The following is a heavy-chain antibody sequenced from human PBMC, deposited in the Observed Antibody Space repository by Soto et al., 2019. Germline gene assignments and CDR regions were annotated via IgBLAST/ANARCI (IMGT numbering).Heavy chain of an antibody. CDR2: IYHSGSP. CDR1: GGSISSSNW. D-gene: IGHD6-19*01. V-gene: IGHV4-4*02. Sequence: QVQLQESGPGLVKPSGTLSLTCAISGGSISSSNWWSWVRQPPGKGLEWIGEIYHSGSPNSNPSRKSRVTISVDKSKNQISLKLSSVTAADTAVYYCARTEGYGGGWFGYWGQGTLVTVSA. J-gene: IGHJ4*02. CDR3: ARTEGYGGGWFGY.